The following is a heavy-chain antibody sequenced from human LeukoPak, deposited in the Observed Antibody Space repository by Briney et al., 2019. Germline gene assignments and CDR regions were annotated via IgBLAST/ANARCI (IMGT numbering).Heavy chain of an antibody. CDR3: AGEPPGSYVGY. V-gene: IGHV4-4*02. Sequence: SGTLSPTCAVYGDSINSINWWSWVRQFPGKGLEWIGEIYQSGKTNYNPSLKSRVTISMDKSKNQFSLKLSSVTAADTAVYYCAGEPPGSYVGYWGQGSLVTVSS. J-gene: IGHJ4*02. CDR1: GDSINSINW. D-gene: IGHD3-10*01. CDR2: IYQSGKT.